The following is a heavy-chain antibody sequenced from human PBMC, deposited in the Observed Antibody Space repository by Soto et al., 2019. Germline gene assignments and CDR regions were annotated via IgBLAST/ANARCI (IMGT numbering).Heavy chain of an antibody. CDR3: ARRRRITIFGVVIIWDY. Sequence: SETLSLTCAVYGGSFSGYYWNWIRQPPGKGLEWIGEINHSGSTNYNPSLKSRVTISVDTSKNQFSLKLSSVTAADTAVYYCARRRRITIFGVVIIWDYWGQGTLVTVSS. CDR1: GGSFSGYY. V-gene: IGHV4-34*01. CDR2: INHSGST. J-gene: IGHJ4*02. D-gene: IGHD3-3*01.